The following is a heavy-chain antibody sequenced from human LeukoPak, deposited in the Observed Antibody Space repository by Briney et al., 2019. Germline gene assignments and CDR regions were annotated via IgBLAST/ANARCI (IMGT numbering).Heavy chain of an antibody. J-gene: IGHJ4*02. CDR3: ARTGIIGYCSGGSCPFDY. V-gene: IGHV4-59*01. Sequence: SETLSLTCTVSGGSISSYYWSWIRQPPGKGLEWIGYISYSGSTNSNPSLKSRVTISVDTSKKNQFSLKLSSVTAADTAVYYCARTGIIGYCSGGSCPFDYWGQGTLVTVSS. CDR2: ISYSGST. D-gene: IGHD2-15*01. CDR1: GGSISSYY.